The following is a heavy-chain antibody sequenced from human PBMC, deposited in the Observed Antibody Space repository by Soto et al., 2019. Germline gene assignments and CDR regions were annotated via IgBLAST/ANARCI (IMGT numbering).Heavy chain of an antibody. J-gene: IGHJ4*02. CDR1: GFTFSSYA. CDR3: AKEAVYSGSSWDF. V-gene: IGHV3-23*01. CDR2: ISGSGGST. Sequence: EVQLLESGGGLVQPGGSLRLSCAASGFTFSSYAMSWVRQAPGKGLEWVSAISGSGGSTYYADSVKGRFTISRDNSKNTLQLQMNGLRGDDTAVYYCAKEAVYSGSSWDFWGQGTLVTVSS. D-gene: IGHD6-6*01.